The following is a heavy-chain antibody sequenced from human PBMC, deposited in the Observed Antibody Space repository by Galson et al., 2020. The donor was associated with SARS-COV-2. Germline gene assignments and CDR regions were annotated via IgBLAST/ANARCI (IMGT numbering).Heavy chain of an antibody. CDR1: GASIRSGRYH. J-gene: IGHJ6*02. CDR3: ARGEFLEFYYYGMDV. V-gene: IGHV4-61*02. D-gene: IGHD3-3*01. CDR2: IYTRGNT. Sequence: SETLSLTCTVSGASIRSGRYHWSWIRQPAGKGLESIGRIYTRGNTNYNPSLKSRVTISLDTSKNHFSLRLRSVTAADTAVYYCARGEFLEFYYYGMDVWGQGTTVTVSS.